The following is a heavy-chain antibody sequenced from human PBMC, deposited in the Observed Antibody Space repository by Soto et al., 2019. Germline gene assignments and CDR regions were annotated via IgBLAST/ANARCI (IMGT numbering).Heavy chain of an antibody. CDR2: ISSSSSYT. V-gene: IGHV3-11*06. Sequence: GKEMEWVSYISSSSSYTNYADSVKGRFTISRDTAKNSLYLQMNSLRAEDTAVYYCGRAVISVACLDVRGQRTILTVSS. D-gene: IGHD2-15*01. CDR3: GRAVISVACLDV. J-gene: IGHJ6*02.